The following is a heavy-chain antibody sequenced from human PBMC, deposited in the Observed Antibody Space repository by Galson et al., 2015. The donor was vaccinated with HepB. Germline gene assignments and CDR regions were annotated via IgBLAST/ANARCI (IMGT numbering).Heavy chain of an antibody. J-gene: IGHJ5*02. CDR1: GGTFSSYA. Sequence: SVKVSCKASGGTFSSYAISWVRQAPGQGLEWMGGIIPILGIANYAQKFQGRVTITADKSTSTAYMELSSLRSEDTAVYYCARDALGVTSYNWFDPWGQGTLVTVSS. D-gene: IGHD3-16*01. CDR3: ARDALGVTSYNWFDP. V-gene: IGHV1-69*10. CDR2: IIPILGIA.